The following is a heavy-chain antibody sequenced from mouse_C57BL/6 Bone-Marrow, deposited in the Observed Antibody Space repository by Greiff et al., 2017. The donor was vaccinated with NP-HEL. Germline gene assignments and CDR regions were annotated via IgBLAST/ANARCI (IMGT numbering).Heavy chain of an antibody. CDR3: ARELTGFDY. J-gene: IGHJ2*01. Sequence: EVQLVESGPVLVKPGASVKMSCKASGYTFTDYYMNWVKQSHGKSLEWIGVINPYNGGTSYNQKFKGKATLTVDKSSSTAYMERNSLTSEDSAVYYCARELTGFDYWGQGTTLTVSS. V-gene: IGHV1-19*01. CDR2: INPYNGGT. CDR1: GYTFTDYY. D-gene: IGHD4-1*01.